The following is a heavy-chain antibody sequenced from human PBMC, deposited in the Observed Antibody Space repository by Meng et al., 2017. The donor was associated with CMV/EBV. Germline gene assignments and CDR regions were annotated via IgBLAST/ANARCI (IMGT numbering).Heavy chain of an antibody. CDR2: FYSEGTT. CDR1: WFTVVDIY. J-gene: IGHJ4*02. D-gene: IGHD1-7*01. Sequence: QRAVSLTISFAPSWFTVVDIYMRLFRDAAGKGLEWVSLFYSEGTTDYADSLTGRCTISRDNSKNTLYRQMNSLRAEDTAVYYCARDGNYHGVWGQETLVTVSS. CDR3: ARDGNYHGV. V-gene: IGHV3-53*01.